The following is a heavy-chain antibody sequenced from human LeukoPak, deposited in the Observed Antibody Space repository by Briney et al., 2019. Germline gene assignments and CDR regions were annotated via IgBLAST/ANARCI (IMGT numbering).Heavy chain of an antibody. CDR1: GFTFSNYW. Sequence: GGSLRLSCAASGFTFSNYWMSWVRQAPGKGLEWVANIKKDGSEKKYVDSVKGRFTISRDNAENSLYLQMNSLRDEDTAIYYCVREGGSGWYSGWFDPWGQGALVIVSS. CDR2: IKKDGSEK. D-gene: IGHD6-19*01. J-gene: IGHJ5*02. CDR3: VREGGSGWYSGWFDP. V-gene: IGHV3-7*01.